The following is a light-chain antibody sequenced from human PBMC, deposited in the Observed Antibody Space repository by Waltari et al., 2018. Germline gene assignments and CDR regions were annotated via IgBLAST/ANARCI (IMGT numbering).Light chain of an antibody. CDR1: QSVSYNSDNKNF. CDR3: QQFYNPLFI. J-gene: IGKJ3*01. Sequence: DIVMTQSPESLAVSLGERATINCKSSQSVSYNSDNKNFLAWYQQKPGQPPKLLIYWASTRASGVPDRFSGSGSGTEFTLTISSVQAEDVAIYYCQQFYNPLFIFGPGTKVDIK. CDR2: WAS. V-gene: IGKV4-1*01.